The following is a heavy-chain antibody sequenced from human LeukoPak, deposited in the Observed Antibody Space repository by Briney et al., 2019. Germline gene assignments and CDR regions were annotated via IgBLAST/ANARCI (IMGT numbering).Heavy chain of an antibody. CDR3: AREWSQFGELPDY. V-gene: IGHV3-9*01. CDR2: ISWNSGSI. J-gene: IGHJ4*02. Sequence: GGSLRLSCAAPGFTFDDYAMHWVRQAPGKGLEWVSGISWNSGSIGYADSVKGRFTISRDNAKNSLYLQMSSLRPEDTAVYYCAREWSQFGELPDYWGQGTLVTVSS. D-gene: IGHD3-10*01. CDR1: GFTFDDYA.